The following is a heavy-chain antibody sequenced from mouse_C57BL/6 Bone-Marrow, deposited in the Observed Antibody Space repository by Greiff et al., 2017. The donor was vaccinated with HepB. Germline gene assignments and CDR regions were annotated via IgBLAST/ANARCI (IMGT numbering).Heavy chain of an antibody. CDR2: IYPGSGNT. V-gene: IGHV1-76*01. D-gene: IGHD1-1*01. CDR1: GYTFTDYY. Sequence: VQLQQSGAELVRPGASVKLSCKASGYTFTDYYINWVKQRPGQGLEWIARIYPGSGNTYYNEKFKGKATLTAEKSSSTAYMQLSSLTSEASAVYFCARSRDYSPFAYWGQGTLVTVSA. J-gene: IGHJ3*01. CDR3: ARSRDYSPFAY.